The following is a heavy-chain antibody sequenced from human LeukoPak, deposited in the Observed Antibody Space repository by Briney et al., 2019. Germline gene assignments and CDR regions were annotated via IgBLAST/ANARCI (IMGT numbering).Heavy chain of an antibody. V-gene: IGHV4-39*07. CDR3: ARVLTAAGHDY. J-gene: IGHJ4*02. Sequence: PSETLSLTCTVSGDSFSSPSLPWAWLRQPPGKGLEWIGNIYNSGSIYTNPFLKSRVDISIDTSKNQFSLKLRFVTAADTAVYYCARVLTAAGHDYWGQGTLVTVSS. CDR1: GDSFSSPSLP. D-gene: IGHD6-13*01. CDR2: IYNSGSI.